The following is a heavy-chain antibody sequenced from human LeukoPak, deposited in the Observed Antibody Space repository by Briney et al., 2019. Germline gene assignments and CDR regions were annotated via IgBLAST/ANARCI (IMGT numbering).Heavy chain of an antibody. J-gene: IGHJ4*02. D-gene: IGHD5-18*01. Sequence: ASVKVPCKASGYTFTSYDINWVRQATGQGLEWMGWMNPNSGNTGYAQKFQGRVTITRNTSISTAYMELSSLRSEDTAVYYCARGYSYGYEADYWGQGTLVTVSS. CDR2: MNPNSGNT. CDR1: GYTFTSYD. V-gene: IGHV1-8*03. CDR3: ARGYSYGYEADY.